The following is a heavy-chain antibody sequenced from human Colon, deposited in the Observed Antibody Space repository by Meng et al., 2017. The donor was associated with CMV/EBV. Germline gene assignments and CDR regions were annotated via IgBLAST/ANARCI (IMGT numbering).Heavy chain of an antibody. CDR2: IYNSVST. J-gene: IGHJ4*02. CDR3: ARDQPADY. Sequence: LTCPVSGDSVSGGSYYWTWIRQAPGKGLEWIGYIYNSVSTNYNPSLKSRVTISVDTSKNQFSLKLTSVTAADTAVYYCARDQPADYWGQGTLVTVSS. CDR1: GDSVSGGSYY. V-gene: IGHV4-61*01.